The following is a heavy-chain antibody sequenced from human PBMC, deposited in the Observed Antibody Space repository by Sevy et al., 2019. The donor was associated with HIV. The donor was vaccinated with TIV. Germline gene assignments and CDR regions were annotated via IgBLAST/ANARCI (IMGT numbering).Heavy chain of an antibody. CDR2: IKSKTDGGTT. Sequence: GGSLRLSCAASGFTFSNAWMSWVRQAPGKGLEWVGRIKSKTDGGTTDYASPVKGRFTISRDDSKNTLYLQMNSLKTEDTAVYYCTTVGATIRDDAFDIWGQGTMVTVSS. CDR1: GFTFSNAW. D-gene: IGHD1-26*01. CDR3: TTVGATIRDDAFDI. J-gene: IGHJ3*02. V-gene: IGHV3-15*01.